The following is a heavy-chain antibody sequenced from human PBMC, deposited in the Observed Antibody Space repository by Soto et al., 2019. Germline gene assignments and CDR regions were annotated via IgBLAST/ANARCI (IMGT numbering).Heavy chain of an antibody. D-gene: IGHD7-27*01. CDR1: GGSISRYY. CDR2: IYYSGST. V-gene: IGHV4-59*08. J-gene: IGHJ4*02. Sequence: QVQLQESGPGLVKPSETLSLTCTVSGGSISRYYWTWIRQPPGKGLEWIGYIYYSGSTSYNPALKGRVTISLDTSKNQFYLKVNSVTAADTAVYYCARRGDWGSDEFDYWGQGTLVTVSS. CDR3: ARRGDWGSDEFDY.